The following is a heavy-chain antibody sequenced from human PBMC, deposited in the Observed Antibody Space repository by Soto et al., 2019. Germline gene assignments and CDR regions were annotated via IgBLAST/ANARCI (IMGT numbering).Heavy chain of an antibody. CDR2: INQSGTT. Sequence: PSETLSLTCAVGSGSFREYYWSWIRQPPGKGLEWIGEINQSGTTHYNPSLKRRLNITIDTSKNQFSLKLTSVTAADTATYYCARDIITVIGGQIYYYFGMDVWGQGTTVTVSS. CDR1: SGSFREYY. V-gene: IGHV4-34*01. J-gene: IGHJ6*02. D-gene: IGHD3-10*01. CDR3: ARDIITVIGGQIYYYFGMDV.